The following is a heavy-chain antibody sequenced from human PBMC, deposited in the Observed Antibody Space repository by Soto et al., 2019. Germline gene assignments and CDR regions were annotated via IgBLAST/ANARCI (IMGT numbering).Heavy chain of an antibody. D-gene: IGHD2-21*01. J-gene: IGHJ5*02. CDR3: ARTAAYRTGWFDL. CDR2: TSAYNGNT. V-gene: IGHV1-18*04. CDR1: GYTFTTYG. Sequence: ASVKVSCKASGYTFTTYGMNWVRRAPGQGLEWMGWTSAYNGNTNYAQNLKGRVPISLDMSKNQFSLRLSSVTAADTAVYYCARTAAYRTGWFDLWGQGILVTVSS.